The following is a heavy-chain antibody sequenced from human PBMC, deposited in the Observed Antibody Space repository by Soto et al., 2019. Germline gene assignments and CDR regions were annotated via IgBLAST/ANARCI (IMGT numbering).Heavy chain of an antibody. J-gene: IGHJ3*02. D-gene: IGHD2-21*02. Sequence: QVQLVQSGAEVKKPGSSVKVSCKASGGPFSSYIISWVRQVPGQGLEWMGRVIPICDMTHYARKFQGRVTVAADKAACTAYMERIRLRSEDTAVYYCASADCGGDCQAPDAFDIWGQGTMVTVSS. CDR1: GGPFSSYI. CDR3: ASADCGGDCQAPDAFDI. CDR2: VIPICDMT. V-gene: IGHV1-69*02.